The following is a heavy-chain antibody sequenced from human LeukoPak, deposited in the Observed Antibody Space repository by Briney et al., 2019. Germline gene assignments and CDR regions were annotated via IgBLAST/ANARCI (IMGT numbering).Heavy chain of an antibody. V-gene: IGHV1-69*04. D-gene: IGHD5-24*01. CDR3: AREWVEGDGFYTFDY. CDR1: GGTFSSYA. J-gene: IGHJ4*02. Sequence: ASVKVSCKTSGGTFSSYAISWVRQAPGRGLEWMGRIIPILGIANYAQKFQGRVTITADKSTSTAYMELSSLRSEDTAVYYCAREWVEGDGFYTFDYWGQGTLVTVSS. CDR2: IIPILGIA.